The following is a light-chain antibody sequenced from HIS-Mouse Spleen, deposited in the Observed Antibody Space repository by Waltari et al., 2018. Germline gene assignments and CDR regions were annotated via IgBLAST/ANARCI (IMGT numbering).Light chain of an antibody. J-gene: IGLJ2*01. CDR3: QVWDSSSDHVV. V-gene: IGLV3-21*03. Sequence: SYVLTQPPSVSVAPGKTARITCGGNNIGRKSVHWYQQKPCQAPVLVVYADSDRPSGIPERFSGSNSGNTATLTISRVEAGDEADYYCQVWDSSSDHVVFGGGTKLTVL. CDR1: NIGRKS. CDR2: ADS.